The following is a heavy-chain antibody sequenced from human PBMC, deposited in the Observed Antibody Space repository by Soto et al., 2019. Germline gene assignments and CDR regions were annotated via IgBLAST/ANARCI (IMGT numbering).Heavy chain of an antibody. CDR3: GRERQWEPVLY. D-gene: IGHD1-26*01. J-gene: IGHJ4*02. CDR2: ISGYNSNP. V-gene: IGHV1-18*01. Sequence: ASVKVSCKASGYSFATYGITWVRQAPGQGLEWMGWISGYNSNPNYAQKFEGRVTMTKDTTKSTAYLEVRSLRFDDTAVYYCGRERQWEPVLYWGQGTPVTVSS. CDR1: GYSFATYG.